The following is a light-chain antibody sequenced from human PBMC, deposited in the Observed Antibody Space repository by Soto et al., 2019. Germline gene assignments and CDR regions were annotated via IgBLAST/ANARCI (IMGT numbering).Light chain of an antibody. J-gene: IGKJ1*01. V-gene: IGKV3-20*01. CDR1: QSVSSNY. CDR2: SAF. Sequence: IVLTHSPGTMSLSPGERGALSCRASQSVSSNYVAWYQQKPGQAPRLVIYSAFTRATGIPARFSGSGSGTDFTLTISRLEPEDFAVYYCQQYGSSLWTFGQGTKVDIK. CDR3: QQYGSSLWT.